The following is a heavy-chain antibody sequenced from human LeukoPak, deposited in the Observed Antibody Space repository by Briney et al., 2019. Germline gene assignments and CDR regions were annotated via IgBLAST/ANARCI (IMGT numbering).Heavy chain of an antibody. J-gene: IGHJ4*02. Sequence: GASVTVSCKASGYTFTGYYMHWVRPAPGQGLAWMGWINPNSGGTNYAQKFQGRVTMTRDTSISTAYRELSRLRSDETAVYYCARKLGSDCSSTSCYGGWGQGTLVTVSS. D-gene: IGHD2-2*01. CDR1: GYTFTGYY. V-gene: IGHV1-2*02. CDR3: ARKLGSDCSSTSCYGG. CDR2: INPNSGGT.